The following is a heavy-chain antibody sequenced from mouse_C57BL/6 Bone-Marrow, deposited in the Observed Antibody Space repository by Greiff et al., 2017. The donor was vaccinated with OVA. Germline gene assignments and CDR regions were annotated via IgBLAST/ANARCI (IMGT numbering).Heavy chain of an antibody. Sequence: QVQLQQPGAELVKPGASVKLSCKASGYTFTSYWMHWVKQRPGQGLEWIGMIHPNSGSTNYNEKFKSKATLTVDKSSSTAYMQLSSLTSEDSAVYYCAREAYYSNYVFDYWGQGTTLTVSS. J-gene: IGHJ2*01. V-gene: IGHV1-64*01. CDR1: GYTFTSYW. CDR2: IHPNSGST. D-gene: IGHD2-5*01. CDR3: AREAYYSNYVFDY.